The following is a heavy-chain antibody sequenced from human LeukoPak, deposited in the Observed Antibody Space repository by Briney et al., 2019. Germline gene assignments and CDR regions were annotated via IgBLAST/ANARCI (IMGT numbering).Heavy chain of an antibody. CDR3: AKGASYDSRVY. J-gene: IGHJ4*02. CDR2: IHTNGGT. V-gene: IGHV4-61*09. Sequence: SQTLSLICTVSGDSISSGSYYWSWIRQPAGKGPEWIGHIHTNGGTKYNPSLESRVTISLETSDNQFSLELNSVTATDTAVYYCAKGASYDSRVYWGQGTLVTVSS. D-gene: IGHD3-16*01. CDR1: GDSISSGSYY.